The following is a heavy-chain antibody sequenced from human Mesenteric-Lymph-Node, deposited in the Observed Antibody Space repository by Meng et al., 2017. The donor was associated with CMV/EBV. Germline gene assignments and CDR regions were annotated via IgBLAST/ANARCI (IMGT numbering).Heavy chain of an antibody. CDR2: ISSSSNYI. CDR3: ARDLIVPAAKYYYYGMDV. V-gene: IGHV3-21*01. Sequence: GESLKISCVASGFTFTSYSMNWVRQAPGKGLEWVSSISSSSNYIYYGDSVKGRFTISRDNAKNSLYLQMNSLRAEDTAVYYCARDLIVPAAKYYYYGMDVWGQGTTVTVSS. D-gene: IGHD2-2*01. CDR1: GFTFTSYS. J-gene: IGHJ6*02.